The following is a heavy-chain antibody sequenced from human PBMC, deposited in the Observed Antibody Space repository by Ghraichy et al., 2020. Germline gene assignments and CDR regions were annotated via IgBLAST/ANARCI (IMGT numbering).Heavy chain of an antibody. CDR1: GFTFSSYS. J-gene: IGHJ4*02. Sequence: GESLRLSCAASGFTFSSYSMNWVRQAPGKGLEWVSYISSSISTIYYADSVKGRFTISRDNAKNSLYLQMNSLRAEDTAVYYCARERGSSSSGGVYYFDYWGQGTLVTVSS. CDR3: ARERGSSSSGGVYYFDY. D-gene: IGHD6-6*01. V-gene: IGHV3-48*01. CDR2: ISSSISTI.